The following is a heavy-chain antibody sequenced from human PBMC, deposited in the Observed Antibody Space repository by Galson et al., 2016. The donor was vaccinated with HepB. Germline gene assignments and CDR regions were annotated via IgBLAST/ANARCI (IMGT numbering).Heavy chain of an antibody. CDR2: IDWDEDK. Sequence: PPLVKPTQTLTLTCTFSGFSLSTSGTCVSWIRQPPGKALEWLALIDWDEDKYYSTSLKTRLTISKDTSKNQVVLTMTNMDPVDTATYYCARMKNYYYGMDVWGQGTTVTVSS. V-gene: IGHV2-70*01. CDR1: GFSLSTSGTC. CDR3: ARMKNYYYGMDV. J-gene: IGHJ6*02.